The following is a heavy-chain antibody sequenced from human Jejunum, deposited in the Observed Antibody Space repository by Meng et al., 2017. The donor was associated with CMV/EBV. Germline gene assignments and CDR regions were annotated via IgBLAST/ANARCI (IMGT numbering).Heavy chain of an antibody. CDR3: AREFSVGGRTPGMAV. CDR2: INEDEDEK. J-gene: IGHJ6*02. D-gene: IGHD2-15*01. CDR1: FEFRNYG. Sequence: FEFRNYGMSWVRQAPGKGLEWVANINEDEDEKTFLDSVRGRFTISRDNAKNTLYLQMNSLRPEDTAVYFCAREFSVGGRTPGMAVWGQGTTVTVSS. V-gene: IGHV3-7*01.